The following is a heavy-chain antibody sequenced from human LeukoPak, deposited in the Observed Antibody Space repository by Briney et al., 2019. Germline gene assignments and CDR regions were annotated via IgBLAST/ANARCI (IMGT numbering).Heavy chain of an antibody. CDR2: ISGSGGST. D-gene: IGHD3-10*01. CDR1: GFTFSSYA. J-gene: IGHJ4*02. V-gene: IGHV3-23*01. Sequence: GGSLRLSCAASGFTFSSYAMSWVRQAPGKGLEWVSAISGSGGSTYYADSVKGRFTISRDNPKNTLYLQMNSLRAEDTAVYYCAKEITMVRGVIIRSGLDYWGQGTLVTVSS. CDR3: AKEITMVRGVIIRSGLDY.